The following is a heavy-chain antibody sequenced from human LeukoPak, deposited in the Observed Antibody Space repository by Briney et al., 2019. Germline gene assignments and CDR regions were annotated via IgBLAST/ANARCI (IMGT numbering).Heavy chain of an antibody. J-gene: IGHJ4*02. CDR2: IYYSGST. CDR1: GGSISSGGYY. D-gene: IGHD3-22*01. CDR3: ARAPALHHYYDSSEPFDY. V-gene: IGHV4-31*03. Sequence: SQTLSLTCTVSGGSISSGGYYWSWIRQHPGKGLEWIGYIYYSGSTYYNPSLKSRVTISVDTSKNQFSLKLSSVTAADTAVYYCARAPALHHYYDSSEPFDYWGQGTLVTVSS.